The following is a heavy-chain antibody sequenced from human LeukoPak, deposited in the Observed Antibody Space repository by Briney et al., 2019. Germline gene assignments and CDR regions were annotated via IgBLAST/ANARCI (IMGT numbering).Heavy chain of an antibody. CDR2: IRGSAGST. J-gene: IGHJ4*02. D-gene: IGHD3-9*01. CDR3: AKARNFDWLFGFDY. CDR1: GFTFSSYG. Sequence: GGSLRLSCAASGFTFSSYGMSWVRQAPGKGLEWVSGIRGSAGSTYYADSVKGRFTISRDNSKNTLYLQMNSLRAEDTAVYYCAKARNFDWLFGFDYWGQGTLVTVST. V-gene: IGHV3-23*01.